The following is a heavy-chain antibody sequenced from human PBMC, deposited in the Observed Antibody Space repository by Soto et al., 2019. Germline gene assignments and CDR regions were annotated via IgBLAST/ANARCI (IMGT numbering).Heavy chain of an antibody. CDR1: GGSFSGYY. CDR2: INHSGST. V-gene: IGHV4-34*01. Sequence: QVQLQQWGAGLLKPSETLSLTCAVYGGSFSGYYWSWIRQPPGKGLEWMGEINHSGSTNYNPSLKSRVTISVDTSKNQFSLKLSSVTAADTAVYYCARGRYGDPFDYWGQGTLVTVSS. CDR3: ARGRYGDPFDY. D-gene: IGHD4-17*01. J-gene: IGHJ4*02.